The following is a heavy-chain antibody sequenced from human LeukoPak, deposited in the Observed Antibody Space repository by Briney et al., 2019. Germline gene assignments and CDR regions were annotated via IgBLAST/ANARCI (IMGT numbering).Heavy chain of an antibody. CDR3: ARDLLGIERAFDI. CDR1: GFTFGNYW. V-gene: IGHV3-7*01. Sequence: GGSLRLSCAASGFTFGNYWMTWVRQAPGKGLEWVATIKQDGSEKYYVDSVKGRFTISRDNAKNSLYLQMNSLRAEDTAVYYCARDLLGIERAFDIWGQGTMVTVSS. CDR2: IKQDGSEK. D-gene: IGHD3-16*01. J-gene: IGHJ3*02.